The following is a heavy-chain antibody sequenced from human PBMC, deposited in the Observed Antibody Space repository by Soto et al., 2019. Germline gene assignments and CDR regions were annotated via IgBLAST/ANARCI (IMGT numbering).Heavy chain of an antibody. CDR1: GGSVRKNY. CDR3: AGTVEVLPAAYDY. D-gene: IGHD2-2*01. V-gene: IGHV4-59*02. Sequence: SETLSLTCAVSGGSVRKNYWSWVRQPPGKGLENIGYIYNGGTTNYNPSLKSRVNMSVDTSKNQFSLNLSSVTAADTAVYYCAGTVEVLPAAYDYWGQGILVTV. CDR2: IYNGGTT. J-gene: IGHJ4*02.